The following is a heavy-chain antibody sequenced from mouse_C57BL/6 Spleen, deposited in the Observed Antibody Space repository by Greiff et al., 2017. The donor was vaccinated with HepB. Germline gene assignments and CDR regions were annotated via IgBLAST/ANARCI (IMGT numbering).Heavy chain of an antibody. D-gene: IGHD1-1*01. CDR1: GYTFTSYW. Sequence: VQLQQPGAELVMPGASVKLSCKASGYTFTSYWMHWVKQRPGQGLEWIGEIDPSDSYTNYNQKFKGKSTLTVDKSSSTAYMQLSSLTSEDSAVYFCARLEVGNYFDYWGQGTTLTVSS. V-gene: IGHV1-69*01. CDR2: IDPSDSYT. CDR3: ARLEVGNYFDY. J-gene: IGHJ2*01.